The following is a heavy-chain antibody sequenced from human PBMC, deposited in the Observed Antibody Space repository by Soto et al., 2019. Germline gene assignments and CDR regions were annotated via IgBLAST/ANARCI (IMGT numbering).Heavy chain of an antibody. CDR2: ITDSGSGT. CDR3: AKYVVGRGVDS. D-gene: IGHD3-16*01. CDR1: GFTFRKSA. Sequence: EVQLVESGGGLVQPGGSLRLSCGASGFTFRKSAMTWVRQAPGQGLQYISSITDSGSGTYYADSVKGRFIISRDNSKNTLYLQMNSLRVEDTAIYYCAKYVVGRGVDSWGQGTVVTVSS. J-gene: IGHJ4*02. V-gene: IGHV3-23*04.